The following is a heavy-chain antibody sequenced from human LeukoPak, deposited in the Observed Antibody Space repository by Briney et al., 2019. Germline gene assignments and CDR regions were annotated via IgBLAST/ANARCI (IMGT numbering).Heavy chain of an antibody. J-gene: IGHJ5*02. V-gene: IGHV4-34*01. CDR1: GGSFSGYY. Sequence: SETLSLTCAVYGGSFSGYYWSWIRQPPGKGLEWIGEINHSGSTNYNPSLESRAPMSVDTSKNQFSLKLSSVTAADTAVYYCARSFDWFDPWGQGTLVTVSS. D-gene: IGHD2/OR15-2a*01. CDR2: INHSGST. CDR3: ARSFDWFDP.